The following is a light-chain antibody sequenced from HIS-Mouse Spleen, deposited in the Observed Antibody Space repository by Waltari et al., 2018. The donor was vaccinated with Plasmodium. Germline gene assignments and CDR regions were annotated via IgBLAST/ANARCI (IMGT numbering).Light chain of an antibody. V-gene: IGLV2-8*01. CDR2: EAS. J-gene: IGLJ2*01. CDR3: SSYAGSNNLV. CDR1: SRDVGGYHY. Sequence: QSALTQPPSASGSPGQSVTIPCTGTSRDVGGYHYVSWYQHHPGKAPKRMIYEASKRPSGVPDRCSGSKSGNTASLTVSGLQAEDEADYYCSSYAGSNNLVFGGGTKLTVL.